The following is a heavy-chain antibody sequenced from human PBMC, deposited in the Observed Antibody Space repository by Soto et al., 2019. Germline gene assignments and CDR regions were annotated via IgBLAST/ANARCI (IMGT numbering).Heavy chain of an antibody. Sequence: QLQLQESGPGLVKPSETLSLTCTVSGGSISSSSYYWGWIRQPPGKGLEWIGSIYYSGSTYYNPSLKSRVTISVDTSKNQFSLKLSSVTAADTAVYYCARSSITIFGVVIPYNWFDPWGQGTLVTVSS. D-gene: IGHD3-3*01. V-gene: IGHV4-39*01. CDR1: GGSISSSSYY. CDR2: IYYSGST. J-gene: IGHJ5*02. CDR3: ARSSITIFGVVIPYNWFDP.